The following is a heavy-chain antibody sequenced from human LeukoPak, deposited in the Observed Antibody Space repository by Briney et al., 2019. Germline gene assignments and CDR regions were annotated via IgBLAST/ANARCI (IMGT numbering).Heavy chain of an antibody. J-gene: IGHJ3*02. CDR1: GGTFSSYA. CDR3: ARDQAVAGPSYDAFDI. V-gene: IGHV1-69*04. Sequence: ASVKVSCKASGGTFSSYAISWVRQAPGQGLEWMGRIIPILGIANYAQKFQGRVTMTRDTSISTAYMELSRLRSDDTAVYYCARDQAVAGPSYDAFDIWGQGTMVTVSS. D-gene: IGHD6-19*01. CDR2: IIPILGIA.